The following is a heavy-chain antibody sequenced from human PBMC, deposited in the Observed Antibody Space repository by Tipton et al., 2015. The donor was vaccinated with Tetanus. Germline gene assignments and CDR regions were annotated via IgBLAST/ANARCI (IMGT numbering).Heavy chain of an antibody. D-gene: IGHD1-26*01. CDR3: ARQNARDVWQQRQWVNYFYGLDV. CDR1: GGAISDNYYF. V-gene: IGHV4-39*01. CDR2: VYTSGRP. J-gene: IGHJ6*02. Sequence: TLSLTCSVSGGAISDNYYFWAWIRQPPGKGLEWIGSVYTSGRPTFNPSLKSRIKVTVDTSKNRFSLRLDSVTVADTAVYYCARQNARDVWQQRQWVNYFYGLDVWGQGTTVSVSS.